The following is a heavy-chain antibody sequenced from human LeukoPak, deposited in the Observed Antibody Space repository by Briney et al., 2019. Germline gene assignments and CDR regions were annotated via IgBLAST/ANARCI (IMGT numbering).Heavy chain of an antibody. D-gene: IGHD3-22*01. CDR2: IYYSGST. Sequence: SETLSLTCTVSGGSISSSSYYWGWIRQPPGKGLEWIGYIYYSGSTNYNLSLKSRVTISVDTSKNQFSLKLSSVTAADTAVYYCARGRGSGYYYFDYWGQGTLVTVSS. CDR1: GGSISSSSYY. J-gene: IGHJ4*02. CDR3: ARGRGSGYYYFDY. V-gene: IGHV4-61*05.